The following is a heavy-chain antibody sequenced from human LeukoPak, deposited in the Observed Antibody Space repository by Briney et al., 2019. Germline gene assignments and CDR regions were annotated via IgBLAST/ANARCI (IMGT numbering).Heavy chain of an antibody. Sequence: GGSLRLSCAASSFTFSNAWMNWVRQAPGKGLEWVSSISGSGVSTYYADSVKGRVTISRDNSKNTLYLQMNSLRVEDTAVYYCAAQSGYNFGSSTYWGQGTLVTVSS. V-gene: IGHV3-23*01. CDR2: ISGSGVST. CDR1: SFTFSNAW. CDR3: AAQSGYNFGSSTY. D-gene: IGHD5-18*01. J-gene: IGHJ4*02.